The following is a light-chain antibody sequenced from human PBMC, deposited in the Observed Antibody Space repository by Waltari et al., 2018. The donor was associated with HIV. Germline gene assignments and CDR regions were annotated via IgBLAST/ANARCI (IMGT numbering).Light chain of an antibody. CDR2: EYR. Sequence: NFMLTQPHSVSESPGKTVTISCTRSSGSIASHFVPWYQQRPGSAPTIVMYEYRQRPSGVPDRFSGSIDSSSNSASLTISGLKTEDEADYYCQSFDSTSWIFGGGTKLTVV. CDR1: SGSIASHF. CDR3: QSFDSTSWI. V-gene: IGLV6-57*04. J-gene: IGLJ3*02.